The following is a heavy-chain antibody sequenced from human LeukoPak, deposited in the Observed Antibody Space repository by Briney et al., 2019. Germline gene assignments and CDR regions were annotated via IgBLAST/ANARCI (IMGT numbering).Heavy chain of an antibody. CDR1: GYSISSGYY. CDR2: IYHSGST. V-gene: IGHV4-38-2*02. Sequence: KPSETLSLTCTVSGYSISSGYYWGWIRQPPGKGLEWIGSIYHSGSTYYNPSLKSRVTISVDTSKNPFSLKLSSVTAADTAVYYCARGMRGSGGRATTSGGDYYYYGMDVWGQGTTVSVSS. D-gene: IGHD1-26*01. J-gene: IGHJ6*02. CDR3: ARGMRGSGGRATTSGGDYYYYGMDV.